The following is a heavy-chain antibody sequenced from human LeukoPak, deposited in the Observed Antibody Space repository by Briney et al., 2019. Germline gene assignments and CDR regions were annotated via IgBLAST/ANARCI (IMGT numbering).Heavy chain of an antibody. CDR3: ATVIYDVLTGYFLQ. CDR2: ISNSGST. Sequence: PSETLSLTCTVSGGSLRSGGDYWNWIRQHPGKGLEWIGYISNSGSTYYNPSLKSRITISIDTSKNQFSLKLNSVTAADTAVYYCATVIYDVLTGYFLQWGQGTLVTVSS. V-gene: IGHV4-31*03. CDR1: GGSLRSGGDY. J-gene: IGHJ4*02. D-gene: IGHD3-9*01.